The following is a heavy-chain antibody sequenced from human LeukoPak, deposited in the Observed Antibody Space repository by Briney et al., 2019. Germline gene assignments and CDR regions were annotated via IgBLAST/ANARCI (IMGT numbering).Heavy chain of an antibody. J-gene: IGHJ4*02. CDR1: GGSISRSSYY. CDR3: ARHENRNDGFDY. Sequence: SETLSLTCIVSGGSISRSSYYWGWIRQPPGKGLEGIGSIYYSGNTYYNPSLKSRVTISVDRSKNQFSLKLSSVTAAATAVYYCARHENRNDGFDYWGQGTLVTVSS. D-gene: IGHD1-1*01. CDR2: IYYSGNT. V-gene: IGHV4-39*01.